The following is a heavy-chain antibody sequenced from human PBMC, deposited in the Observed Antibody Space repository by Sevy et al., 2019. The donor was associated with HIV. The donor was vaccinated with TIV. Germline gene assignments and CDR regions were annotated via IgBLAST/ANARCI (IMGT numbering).Heavy chain of an antibody. V-gene: IGHV1-69*13. Sequence: ASVKVSCKASGGTFSSYAISWVRQAPGQGLEWMGGIIPIFGTANYAQKFQGRVTITADESTSTAYMELSSLRSEDTAVYYWARDPSYDFWSGYRGEYGMDVWGQGTTVTVSS. D-gene: IGHD3-3*01. CDR3: ARDPSYDFWSGYRGEYGMDV. J-gene: IGHJ6*02. CDR1: GGTFSSYA. CDR2: IIPIFGTA.